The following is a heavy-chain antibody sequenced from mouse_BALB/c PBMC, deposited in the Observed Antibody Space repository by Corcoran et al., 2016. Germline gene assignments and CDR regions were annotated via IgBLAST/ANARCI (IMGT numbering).Heavy chain of an antibody. D-gene: IGHD4-1*01. J-gene: IGHJ4*01. CDR2: ISYDGSN. CDR1: GYSITSGYY. V-gene: IGHV3-6*02. CDR3: ARETGHYYAMDY. Sequence: DVQLQESGPGLVKPSQSLSLTCSVTGYSITSGYYWNWIRQFPGNKLEWMGYISYDGSNNYNPTLKNRISITRDTSKNQFFLKLNSVTTEDTATYYCARETGHYYAMDYWGQGTSVTVSS.